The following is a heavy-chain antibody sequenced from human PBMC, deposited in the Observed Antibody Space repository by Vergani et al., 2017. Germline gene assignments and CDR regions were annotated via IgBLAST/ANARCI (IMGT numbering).Heavy chain of an antibody. CDR2: LRHSGST. V-gene: IGHV4-34*01. Sequence: QVQLQQWGAGLLKPSETLSLTCAVYGGSFSGYYWSWIRKPPGKGLEWIGELRHSGSTNYNPSLKSRVTISVDTSKNQFSLKLSSVTAADTAVYYCARQKNYDYVWWSYRQYYFDYWGQGTLVTVSS. CDR1: GGSFSGYY. D-gene: IGHD3-16*02. CDR3: ARQKNYDYVWWSYRQYYFDY. J-gene: IGHJ4*02.